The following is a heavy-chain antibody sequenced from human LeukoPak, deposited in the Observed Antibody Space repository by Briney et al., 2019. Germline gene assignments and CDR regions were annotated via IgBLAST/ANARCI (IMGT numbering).Heavy chain of an antibody. CDR3: ARVEQPVSSYFDY. D-gene: IGHD6-13*01. J-gene: IGHJ4*02. Sequence: SETLSLTCTVPGGSISSGGYYWSWVRQHPGNGLEWIGYIYYSGSTYYNPSLKSRVSISVDTSKNQFSLKLSSVTAADTTVYYCARVEQPVSSYFDYWGQGTLVTVSS. V-gene: IGHV4-31*03. CDR1: GGSISSGGYY. CDR2: IYYSGST.